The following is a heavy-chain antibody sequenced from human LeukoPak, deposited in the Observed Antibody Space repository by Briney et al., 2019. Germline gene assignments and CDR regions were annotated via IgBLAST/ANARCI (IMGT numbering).Heavy chain of an antibody. V-gene: IGHV3-21*01. CDR2: ISSSSSYI. CDR3: ARGAIRARYFDY. CDR1: GFTFSSYS. Sequence: GGSLRLSCAASGFTFSSYSMNWVRQAPGKGLEWVSSISSSSSYIYYADSVKGRFTISRDNSKNTLYLQMNSLRAEDTAVYYCARGAIRARYFDYWGQGTLVTVSS. J-gene: IGHJ4*02.